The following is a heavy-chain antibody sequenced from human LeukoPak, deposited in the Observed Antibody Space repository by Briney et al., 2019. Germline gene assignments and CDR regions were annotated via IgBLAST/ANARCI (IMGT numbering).Heavy chain of an antibody. Sequence: PSETLSLTCTVSGGSITSSSYYWNWIRQPPGKGLEWIGFIYYSGSTNYNPSLKSRVTISVDTSKNQLSLKLSSVTAADTAVYYCTRGGSGSYNMELDYWGQGTLVTVSS. J-gene: IGHJ4*02. CDR1: GGSITSSSYY. V-gene: IGHV4-61*01. CDR3: TRGGSGSYNMELDY. D-gene: IGHD3-10*01. CDR2: IYYSGST.